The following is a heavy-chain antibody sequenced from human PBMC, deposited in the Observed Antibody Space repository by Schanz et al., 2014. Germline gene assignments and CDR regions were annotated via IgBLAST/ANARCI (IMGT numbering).Heavy chain of an antibody. V-gene: IGHV1-18*01. D-gene: IGHD2-2*01. J-gene: IGHJ5*02. CDR3: ARDRRRYCSTASCLHDNWFDP. Sequence: VQSVHSGTEVQKLGASVKVSCQTSGYTFTAYGINWVRQAPGQGLEWIGWISAQTGDTRYAQKMQGRVTMTRDTSTGTAYMELRSLRSDDTAVYYCARDRRRYCSTASCLHDNWFDPWGQGTLVIVSS. CDR1: GYTFTAYG. CDR2: ISAQTGDT.